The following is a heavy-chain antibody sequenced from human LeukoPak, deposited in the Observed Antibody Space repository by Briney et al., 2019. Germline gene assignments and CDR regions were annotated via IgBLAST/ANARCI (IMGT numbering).Heavy chain of an antibody. J-gene: IGHJ5*02. Sequence: GGSLRLSCAASGFTFSSYSMNWVRQVPGKGLEWVSSISSSSSYIYYADSVKGRFTISRDNAKNSLYLQMNSLRAEDTAVYYCAREGYGSGSYPGWFDPWGQGTLVTVSS. CDR1: GFTFSSYS. CDR2: ISSSSSYI. D-gene: IGHD3-10*01. CDR3: AREGYGSGSYPGWFDP. V-gene: IGHV3-21*01.